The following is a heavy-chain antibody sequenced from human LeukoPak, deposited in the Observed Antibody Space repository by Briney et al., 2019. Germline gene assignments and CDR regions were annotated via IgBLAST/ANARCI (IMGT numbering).Heavy chain of an antibody. CDR3: ARRATTERGHSYGLDF. CDR2: ISSGGSTI. Sequence: GGSLRLSCAASGFTFSDYYMSWMRQAPGKGLEWVSYISSGGSTIYYADSVKGRFTISRDNAKNSLYLQMNSLRAEDTAMYYCARRATTERGHSYGLDFWGQGTLVTVSS. D-gene: IGHD5-18*01. CDR1: GFTFSDYY. J-gene: IGHJ4*02. V-gene: IGHV3-11*04.